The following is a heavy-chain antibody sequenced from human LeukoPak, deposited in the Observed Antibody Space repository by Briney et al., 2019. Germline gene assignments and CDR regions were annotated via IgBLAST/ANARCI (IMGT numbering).Heavy chain of an antibody. CDR1: GFTFSSYG. CDR2: IWYDGSNK. V-gene: IGHV3-33*01. Sequence: GRSLRLSCAASGFTFSSYGMHWVHQAPGKGLEWVAVIWYDGSNKYYADSVKGRFTISRDNSKNTLYLQMNSLRAEDTAVYYCARGGAATDAFDIWGQGTMVTVSS. D-gene: IGHD2-15*01. J-gene: IGHJ3*02. CDR3: ARGGAATDAFDI.